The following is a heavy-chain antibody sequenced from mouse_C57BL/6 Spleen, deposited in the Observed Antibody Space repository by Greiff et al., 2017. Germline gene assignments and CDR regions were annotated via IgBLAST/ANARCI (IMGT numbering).Heavy chain of an antibody. CDR2: IDPSDSYT. V-gene: IGHV1-69*01. CDR1: GYTFTSYW. CDR3: ARDYGSRSYFDV. Sequence: QVQLQQPGAELVMPGASVKLSCKASGYTFTSYWMHWVKQRPGQGLEWIGEIDPSDSYTNYNQKFKGKSTLTVDKSSSTAYMQLSSLTSEDSAVYYCARDYGSRSYFDVWGKGTTVTVSS. D-gene: IGHD1-1*01. J-gene: IGHJ1*03.